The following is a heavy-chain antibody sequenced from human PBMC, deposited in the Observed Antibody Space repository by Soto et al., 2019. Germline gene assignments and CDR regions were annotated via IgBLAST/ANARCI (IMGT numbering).Heavy chain of an antibody. CDR3: PRGRYGYYSLVGGGYYTGMDV. V-gene: IGHV3-30-3*01. J-gene: IGHJ6*02. D-gene: IGHD4-17*01. CDR2: ISYDGSNK. Sequence: QVQLVESGGGVVQPGRSLRVSCAASGFTLSSYAMHWVRQAPGKGLEWVAVISYDGSNKYYAASVKGRFTISRDSSKNTLYLQMNRLRAEDTAVYYCPRGRYGYYSLVGGGYYTGMDVWGQGTKVTVSS. CDR1: GFTLSSYA.